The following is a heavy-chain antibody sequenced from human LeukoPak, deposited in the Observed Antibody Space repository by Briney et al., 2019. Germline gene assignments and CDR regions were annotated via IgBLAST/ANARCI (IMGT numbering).Heavy chain of an antibody. Sequence: SETLSLTCTVSGGSISSYYWSWIRQPPGKGLEWIGYIYYSGSTNYNPSLKSRVTISVDTSKNQFSLKLSSVTAADAAVYYCARGIVVVPAARVRLRWFDPWGQGTLVTVSS. CDR2: IYYSGST. CDR3: ARGIVVVPAARVRLRWFDP. J-gene: IGHJ5*02. CDR1: GGSISSYY. D-gene: IGHD2-2*01. V-gene: IGHV4-59*08.